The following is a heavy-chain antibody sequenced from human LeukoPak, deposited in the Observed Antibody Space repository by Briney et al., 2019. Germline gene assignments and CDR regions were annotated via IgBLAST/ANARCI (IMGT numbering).Heavy chain of an antibody. Sequence: GGSLRLSCAASGFTFDDYGMSWVRQAPGKGLEWVSDINWNGGSTGYADSVKGRFTISRDNAKNSLYLQMNSLRAEDTALYHCGRDGAVAAPVDYWGQGTLVTVSS. CDR3: GRDGAVAAPVDY. D-gene: IGHD6-19*01. J-gene: IGHJ4*02. V-gene: IGHV3-20*01. CDR2: INWNGGST. CDR1: GFTFDDYG.